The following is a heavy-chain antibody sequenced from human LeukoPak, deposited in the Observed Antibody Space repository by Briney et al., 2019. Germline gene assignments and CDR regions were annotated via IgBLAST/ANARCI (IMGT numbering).Heavy chain of an antibody. V-gene: IGHV3-23*01. Sequence: GGSLRLSCAASGFTFSSYAMSWVRQAPGKGLEWVSAISGSGGSAYYADSVKGRFTISRDNSKNTLYLQMNSLRAEDTAVYYCAKVGSFGVVISALDYWGQGTLVIVSS. CDR3: AKVGSFGVVISALDY. D-gene: IGHD3-3*01. CDR1: GFTFSSYA. CDR2: ISGSGGSA. J-gene: IGHJ4*02.